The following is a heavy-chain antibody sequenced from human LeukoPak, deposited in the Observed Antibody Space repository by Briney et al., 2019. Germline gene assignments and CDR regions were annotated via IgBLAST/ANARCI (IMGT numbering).Heavy chain of an antibody. Sequence: GESLKISCQGSGYSFTSYWIGGVRQLPGKGLGWIGIFYPGESDTSYSPFFQGQVTISADKSISTASLQWSRLKASDTAMYYCAIEGHYYGSVSYYNPFPSNHDAFDIWGQGTMVTVSS. V-gene: IGHV5-51*01. CDR3: AIEGHYYGSVSYYNPFPSNHDAFDI. D-gene: IGHD3-10*01. CDR2: FYPGESDT. CDR1: GYSFTSYW. J-gene: IGHJ3*02.